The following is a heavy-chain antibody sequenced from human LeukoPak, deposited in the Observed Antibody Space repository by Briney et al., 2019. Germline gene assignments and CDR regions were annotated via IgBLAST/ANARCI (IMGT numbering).Heavy chain of an antibody. CDR3: ARVRGMALYYYFDY. V-gene: IGHV4-59*01. CDR2: IYYSGST. CDR1: GGSISSYY. D-gene: IGHD2-2*02. J-gene: IGHJ4*02. Sequence: PSETLSLTCTVSGGSISSYYWSWIRQPPGKGLEWIGYIYYSGSTNYNPSLKSRVTISVDTSKNQFSLKLSSVTAADTAVYYCARVRGMALYYYFDYWGQGTLVTVSS.